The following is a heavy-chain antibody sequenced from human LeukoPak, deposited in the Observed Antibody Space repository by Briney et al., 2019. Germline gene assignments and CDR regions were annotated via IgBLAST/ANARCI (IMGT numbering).Heavy chain of an antibody. J-gene: IGHJ1*01. D-gene: IGHD5-12*01. CDR2: VYYSGNT. Sequence: PSETLSLTCTVSGGSISSTSYFWGWIRQPPGEGLEWIGNVYYSGNTYYNPSLKSRFTISVDTSKNQFSLRLTSVTAADTAMYYCARVARYSGYTQYFQPWGQGTLVTVSS. V-gene: IGHV4-39*07. CDR1: GGSISSTSYF. CDR3: ARVARYSGYTQYFQP.